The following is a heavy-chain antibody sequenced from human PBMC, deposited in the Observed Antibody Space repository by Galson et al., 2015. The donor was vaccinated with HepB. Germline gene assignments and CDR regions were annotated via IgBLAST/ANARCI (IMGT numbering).Heavy chain of an antibody. J-gene: IGHJ6*02. V-gene: IGHV6-1*01. CDR3: ARVHGTIYYYGMDV. Sequence: CAISGDSVSNNNAAWYWIRQSPSSGLEWLGRTYYRARWYSDYTASLRSRISINADTAKNQVSLQLNSVTPEDTAVYYCARVHGTIYYYGMDVWGQGTTVTVSS. CDR2: TYYRARWYS. D-gene: IGHD1-1*01. CDR1: GDSVSNNNAA.